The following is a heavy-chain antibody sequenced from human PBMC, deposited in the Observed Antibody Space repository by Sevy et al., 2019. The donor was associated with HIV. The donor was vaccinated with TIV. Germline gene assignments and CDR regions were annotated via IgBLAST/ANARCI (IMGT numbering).Heavy chain of an antibody. CDR1: GFTFSSYA. CDR2: VSYDEKYK. CDR3: ARSNNIEVVPTA. Sequence: GGSLRLSCAASGFTFSSYAMHWVRQAPGKGLEWVAAVSYDEKYKYYVDSVKGRFTISRDNSKNMLFLQMSSLRPEDTALYYCARSNNIEVVPTAWGQRTRVTVSS. D-gene: IGHD2-2*01. V-gene: IGHV3-30*04. J-gene: IGHJ5*02.